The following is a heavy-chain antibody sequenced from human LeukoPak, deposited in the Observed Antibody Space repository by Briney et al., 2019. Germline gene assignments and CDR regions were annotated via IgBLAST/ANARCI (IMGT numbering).Heavy chain of an antibody. CDR1: GYTFTGYY. J-gene: IGHJ3*02. V-gene: IGHV1-2*02. CDR3: ARGSEVGATQKNAFDI. CDR2: INPNSGDT. D-gene: IGHD1-26*01. Sequence: ASVKVSCKTSGYTFTGYYMHWVRQAPGQGLEWMGWINPNSGDTKYAQRFQDRVTMTRDTSITTAYMELSGLRSDDTALYYCARGSEVGATQKNAFDICGQGTMVTVSS.